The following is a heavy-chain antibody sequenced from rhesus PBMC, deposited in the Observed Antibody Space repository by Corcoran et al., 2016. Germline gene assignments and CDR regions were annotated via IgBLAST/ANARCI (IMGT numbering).Heavy chain of an antibody. J-gene: IGHJ4*01. CDR2: INKSVGTK. CDR3: TRNYYDSGYYTGGYFDY. CDR1: GFTFSSYE. Sequence: DVQLVESGGGLVKPGGSLRLSCVASGFTFSSYEMHWVRQAPGKCLEWVSVINKSVGTKYNAYSVKGRFTISRDNANNSLFLQMNSLRAEDTAVYYCTRNYYDSGYYTGGYFDYWGQGVLVTVSS. D-gene: IGHD3-28*01. V-gene: IGHV3-100*02.